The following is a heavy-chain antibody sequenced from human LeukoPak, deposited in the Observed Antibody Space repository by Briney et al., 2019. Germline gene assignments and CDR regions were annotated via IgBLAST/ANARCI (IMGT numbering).Heavy chain of an antibody. CDR2: ISGSDGTT. CDR1: GFTFSNYA. Sequence: GGSLRLSCAASGFTFSNYAMSWVRQAPGKGLEWVSGISGSDGTTYYADSVKGRFTISRDNSKNTLYLQMNGLRAEDTAVYYCAKDSAKKYDDYWGQGTLVTVAS. J-gene: IGHJ4*02. D-gene: IGHD2/OR15-2a*01. CDR3: AKDSAKKYDDY. V-gene: IGHV3-23*01.